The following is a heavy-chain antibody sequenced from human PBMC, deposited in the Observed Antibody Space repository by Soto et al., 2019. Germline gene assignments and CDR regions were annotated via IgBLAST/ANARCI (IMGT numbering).Heavy chain of an antibody. CDR2: ISGSGGST. J-gene: IGHJ4*02. V-gene: IGHV3-23*01. Sequence: PXGSLLLACSASGFTFSSYAMSWVRQAAGKGLEWVSAISGSGGSTYYADSVKVRFTISRDNSKNTLYLQMNSLRAEDTAVYYCAKMYSGYDVDFWGQGTPVTVYS. D-gene: IGHD5-12*01. CDR3: AKMYSGYDVDF. CDR1: GFTFSSYA.